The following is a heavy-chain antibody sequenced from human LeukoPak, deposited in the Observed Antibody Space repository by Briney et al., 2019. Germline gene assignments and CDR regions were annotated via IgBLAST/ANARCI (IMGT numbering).Heavy chain of an antibody. V-gene: IGHV3-21*01. CDR3: ARDDRDISSYRFDY. CDR1: GLTFNTYS. CDR2: ISSNSRDI. Sequence: GGSLRLSCAASGLTFNTYSMNWVRQAPGKGLEWVSSISSNSRDIYYADSVKGRFTISRDNAKNSLHLQMNSLRAEDTAVYYCARDDRDISSYRFDYWGHGILVTVSS. D-gene: IGHD6-6*01. J-gene: IGHJ4*01.